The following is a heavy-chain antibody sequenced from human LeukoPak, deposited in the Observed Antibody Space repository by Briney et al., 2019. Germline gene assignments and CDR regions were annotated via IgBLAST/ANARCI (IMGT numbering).Heavy chain of an antibody. CDR3: TRPTQTYSYGSFPLH. CDR2: IRSKANSYAT. Sequence: PGRSLRLSCAASGFTFKNYGMHWVRQAPGKGREWVGRIRSKANSYATAYAASVKGRFTISRDDSKNTAYLQMNSLRTEDTAVYYCTRPTQTYSYGSFPLHWGQGTLVTVSS. J-gene: IGHJ4*02. D-gene: IGHD5-18*01. CDR1: GFTFKNYG. V-gene: IGHV3-73*01.